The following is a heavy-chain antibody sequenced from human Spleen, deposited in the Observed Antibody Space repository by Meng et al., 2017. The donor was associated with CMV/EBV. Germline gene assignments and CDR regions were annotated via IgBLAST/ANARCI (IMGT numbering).Heavy chain of an antibody. CDR1: GGSIRSYY. J-gene: IGHJ6*02. V-gene: IGHV4-59*01. Sequence: SKTLSLTGTVSGGSIRSYYWSWIRQPPGKGLEWIGYIYYSGITNYNPSLKSRVPISVDTSKNQFSLKLSSVTAADTAVYYCARWELRNYYYGMDVWGQGTTVTVSS. CDR2: IYYSGIT. CDR3: ARWELRNYYYGMDV. D-gene: IGHD1-7*01.